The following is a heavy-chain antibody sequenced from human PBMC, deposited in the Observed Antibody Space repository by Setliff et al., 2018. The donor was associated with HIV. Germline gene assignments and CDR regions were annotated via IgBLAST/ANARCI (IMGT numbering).Heavy chain of an antibody. CDR3: ARGPSGAAGLVRAGFYF. Sequence: ASVNVPHKASGCSFPAYGISWVRQAPGQGFAGMGWINIDSGHTNFAQKFQDRVTVTTDTSTNTTNMELRGLRSDDTATYYCARGPSGAAGLVRAGFYFWGQGTLVTVSS. D-gene: IGHD6-25*01. V-gene: IGHV1-18*01. CDR1: GCSFPAYG. CDR2: INIDSGHT. J-gene: IGHJ4*01.